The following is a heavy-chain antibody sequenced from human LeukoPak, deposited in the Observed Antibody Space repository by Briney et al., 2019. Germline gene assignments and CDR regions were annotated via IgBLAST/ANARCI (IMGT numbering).Heavy chain of an antibody. Sequence: PGGSLRLSCAASGFSVSSNYMSWVRQAPGKGLEWVSVIYSGGSTYYADSVKGRFTISRDNSKNTLYPQMNTLRAEDTAVYYCAKGGDRSGSLGGNGMDVWGQGTTVTVSS. CDR2: IYSGGST. CDR3: AKGGDRSGSLGGNGMDV. J-gene: IGHJ6*02. CDR1: GFSVSSNY. D-gene: IGHD6-19*01. V-gene: IGHV3-66*01.